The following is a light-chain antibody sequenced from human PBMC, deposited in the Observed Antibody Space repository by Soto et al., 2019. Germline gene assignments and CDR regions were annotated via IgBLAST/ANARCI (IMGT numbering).Light chain of an antibody. V-gene: IGKV3-11*01. CDR1: QSVSSY. CDR3: QQRSNWPPGLT. J-gene: IGKJ4*02. Sequence: EIVLTQSPATLSLSPGERATLSCRASQSVSSYLAWYQQKPGQAPRLLIYDASNRATGIPARFSGSGSGTDVTLITSSLEPEDFAVYYCQQRSNWPPGLTFGGGTKVEIK. CDR2: DAS.